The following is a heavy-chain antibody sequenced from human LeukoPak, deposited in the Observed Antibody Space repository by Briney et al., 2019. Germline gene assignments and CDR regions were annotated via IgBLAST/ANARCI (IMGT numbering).Heavy chain of an antibody. Sequence: PSETLSLTCTVSGGSISSSSYYWGWIRQPPGKGLEWIGSIYYSGSTYYNPSLKSRVTISVDTSKNQFSLKLSSVTAADTAVYYCARAPLNYDSSGYYYYFDYWGQGTLVTVSS. CDR2: IYYSGST. D-gene: IGHD3-22*01. CDR3: ARAPLNYDSSGYYYYFDY. J-gene: IGHJ4*02. V-gene: IGHV4-39*07. CDR1: GGSISSSSYY.